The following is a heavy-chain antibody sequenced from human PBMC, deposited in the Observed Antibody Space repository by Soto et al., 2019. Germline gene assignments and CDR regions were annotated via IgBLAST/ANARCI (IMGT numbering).Heavy chain of an antibody. CDR3: AKLTIGYCSSTSCPNVTDY. CDR2: ISGSGGST. V-gene: IGHV3-23*01. CDR1: GFTFSSYA. D-gene: IGHD2-2*01. J-gene: IGHJ4*02. Sequence: QPGGSLRLSCAASGFTFSSYAMSWVRQAPGKGLEWVSAISGSGGSTYYADSVKGRFTISRDNSKNTLYLQMNSLRAEDTAVYYCAKLTIGYCSSTSCPNVTDYWGQGTLVTVSS.